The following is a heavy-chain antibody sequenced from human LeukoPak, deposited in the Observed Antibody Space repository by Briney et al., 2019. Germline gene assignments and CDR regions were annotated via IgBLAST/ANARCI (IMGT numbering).Heavy chain of an antibody. J-gene: IGHJ4*01. Sequence: GSLRLSCAASGFTFSSYAMSWVRQAPGKGLEWVSAISGNGGTTFYADSVKGRFTISRDNSKNTLYLQVNSLRAADTAVYYCAKVQEMGTILPPFHYWGQGTLVTVSS. V-gene: IGHV3-23*01. CDR3: AKVQEMGTILPPFHY. CDR2: ISGNGGTT. D-gene: IGHD5-24*01. CDR1: GFTFSSYA.